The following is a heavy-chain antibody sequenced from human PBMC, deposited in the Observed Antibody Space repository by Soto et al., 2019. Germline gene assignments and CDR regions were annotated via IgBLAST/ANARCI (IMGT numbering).Heavy chain of an antibody. D-gene: IGHD2-15*01. J-gene: IGHJ6*03. Sequence: EVQLLESGGGLVQPGGSLRLSCAASGFTFSSHAMSWVRQAPGNGLEWVSAISSSGGNTYYADSVEGRFTISRDDSKNTLYLQMSSLRAEDTALYYCAKAKGGSVYYYYYYMDVWGKGTTVTVSS. CDR2: ISSSGGNT. CDR1: GFTFSSHA. CDR3: AKAKGGSVYYYYYYMDV. V-gene: IGHV3-23*01.